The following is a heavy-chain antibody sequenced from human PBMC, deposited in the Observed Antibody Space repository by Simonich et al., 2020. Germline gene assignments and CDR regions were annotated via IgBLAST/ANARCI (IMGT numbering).Heavy chain of an antibody. CDR1: GFTFSSYS. CDR2: ISSSSSYK. V-gene: IGHV3-21*01. Sequence: EVQLVESGGGLVKPGGSLRLSCAASGFTFSSYSMNWVRQAPGKGLKVVSSISSSSSYKYYADSVKGRFTISRDNAKNSLYLQMNSLRAEDTAVYYFARGIVGASGAFDIWGQGTMVTVSS. CDR3: ARGIVGASGAFDI. J-gene: IGHJ3*02. D-gene: IGHD1-26*01.